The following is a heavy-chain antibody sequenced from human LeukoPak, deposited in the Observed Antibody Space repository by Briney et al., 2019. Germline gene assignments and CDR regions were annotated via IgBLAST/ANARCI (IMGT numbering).Heavy chain of an antibody. J-gene: IGHJ5*02. CDR2: ISSSSSTI. V-gene: IGHV3-48*01. CDR1: GFTFSSYS. D-gene: IGHD4-17*01. CDR3: ARLYGDYGVYWFDP. Sequence: GGSLRLSCAASGFTFSSYSMNWVRQAPGKGLEWVSYISSSSSTIYYADSVKGRFTISRDNAKNSLYLQMNGLRAEDTAVYYCARLYGDYGVYWFDPWGQGTLVTVSS.